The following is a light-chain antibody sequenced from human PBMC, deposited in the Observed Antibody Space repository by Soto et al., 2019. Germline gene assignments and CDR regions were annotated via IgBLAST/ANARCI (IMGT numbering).Light chain of an antibody. V-gene: IGLV2-8*01. CDR3: SSHAGYNNFYV. J-gene: IGLJ1*01. CDR2: EVS. CDR1: SSDVGYYNY. Sequence: QSALTQPPSASGSPGQSVTISCTGTSSDVGYYNYVSWFQQHPGKGPKLIIYEVSKRPSGVPDRFSGSKSGNTASLTVSGLQAEDEADYYCSSHAGYNNFYVFGSGTRSPS.